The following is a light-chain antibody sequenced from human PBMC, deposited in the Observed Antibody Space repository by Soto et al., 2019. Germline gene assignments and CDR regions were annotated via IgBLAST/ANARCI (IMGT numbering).Light chain of an antibody. Sequence: DIQMTQSPSSLSASVGDRVTITCRASQSISSYLNWYQQKPGKAPKLLLYAASSLQSGVHPRCSGSGSGTDFTLTISSLQPEDFATYYCQQSYSTPFITFGQGTRLEIK. CDR1: QSISSY. J-gene: IGKJ5*01. CDR3: QQSYSTPFIT. CDR2: AAS. V-gene: IGKV1-39*01.